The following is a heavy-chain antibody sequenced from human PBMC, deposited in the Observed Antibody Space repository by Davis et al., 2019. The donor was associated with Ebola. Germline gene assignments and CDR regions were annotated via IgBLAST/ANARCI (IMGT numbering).Heavy chain of an antibody. V-gene: IGHV4-59*12. J-gene: IGHJ4*02. CDR1: GDSITRYY. D-gene: IGHD6-13*01. CDR2: VYYGQA. Sequence: PSETLSLTCSVSGDSITRYYLHWIRQAPGKTLEWIGYVYYGQAIYNPSLKSRVTMSVDTSKKQFSLKLQSVTAADTAVYYCARGGQAAAANLDLWGRGILVIVSS. CDR3: ARGGQAAAANLDL.